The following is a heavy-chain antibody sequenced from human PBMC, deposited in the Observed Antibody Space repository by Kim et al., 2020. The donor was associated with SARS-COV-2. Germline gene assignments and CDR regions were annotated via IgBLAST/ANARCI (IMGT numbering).Heavy chain of an antibody. CDR3: ARSTMVRGVIVRYYYYGMDV. CDR1: GYTFTSYG. D-gene: IGHD3-10*01. CDR2: ISAYNGNT. J-gene: IGHJ6*02. Sequence: ASVKVSCKASGYTFTSYGISWVRQAPGQGLEWMGWISAYNGNTNYAQKLQGRVTMTTDTSTSTAYMELRSLRSDDTAVYYCARSTMVRGVIVRYYYYGMDVWGQGTTVTVSS. V-gene: IGHV1-18*01.